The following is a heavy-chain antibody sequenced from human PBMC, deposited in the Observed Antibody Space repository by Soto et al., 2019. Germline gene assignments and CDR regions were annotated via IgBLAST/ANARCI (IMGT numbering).Heavy chain of an antibody. Sequence: GASVKVSCKASGGTFSSYAISWVRQAPGQGLEWMGGIIPIFGTTNYAQKYQGRVTITADESTSTAYMELSSLRFEDTAVYYCARELFEGAHYDILTGYYKREYYYGMDVWGQGTTVTVSS. CDR3: ARELFEGAHYDILTGYYKREYYYGMDV. CDR2: IIPIFGTT. D-gene: IGHD3-9*01. J-gene: IGHJ6*02. CDR1: GGTFSSYA. V-gene: IGHV1-69*13.